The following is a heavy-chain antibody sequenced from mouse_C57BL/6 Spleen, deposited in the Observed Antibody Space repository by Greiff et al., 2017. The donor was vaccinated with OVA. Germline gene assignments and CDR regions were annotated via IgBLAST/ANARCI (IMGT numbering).Heavy chain of an antibody. D-gene: IGHD2-1*01. CDR1: GYTFTDYY. Sequence: EVQLQQSGPELVKPGASVKISCKASGYTFTDYYMNWVKQSHGKSLEWIGDINPYNGGTSYNQKFKGKATLTVDKSSSTAYMELRSLTSEDSAVYYCARFFYGNYVGYYAMDYWGQGTSVTVSS. CDR3: ARFFYGNYVGYYAMDY. CDR2: INPYNGGT. V-gene: IGHV1-26*01. J-gene: IGHJ4*01.